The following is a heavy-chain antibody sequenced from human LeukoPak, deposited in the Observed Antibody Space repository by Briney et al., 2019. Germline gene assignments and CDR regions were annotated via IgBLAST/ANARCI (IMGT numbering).Heavy chain of an antibody. V-gene: IGHV5-51*01. CDR3: AILNPLGYCSGGSCYSDYMDV. CDR1: GSSFTSYW. J-gene: IGHJ6*03. Sequence: GGSLKISCKGSGSSFTSYWIGWVRQMPGKGLEWMGIIYPGDYDTRYSPSFQGQVTISADKSISTAYLQWSSLKASDTAMYYCAILNPLGYCSGGSCYSDYMDVWGKGTTVTVSS. CDR2: IYPGDYDT. D-gene: IGHD2-15*01.